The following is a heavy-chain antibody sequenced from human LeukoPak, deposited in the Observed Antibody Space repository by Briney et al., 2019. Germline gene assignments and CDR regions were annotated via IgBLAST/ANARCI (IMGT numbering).Heavy chain of an antibody. V-gene: IGHV3-23*01. CDR3: AKDDYYGSGSYDY. CDR1: GFTFSSYA. CDR2: ISSSGGST. D-gene: IGHD3-10*01. Sequence: GGSLRLSCAASGFTFSSYAMSWVRQAPGKGLEWVSAISSSGGSTYYADSVNGRFTVSRDSSKNTLYLQMNSLRAEDTAVYYCAKDDYYGSGSYDYWGQGTLVTVSS. J-gene: IGHJ4*02.